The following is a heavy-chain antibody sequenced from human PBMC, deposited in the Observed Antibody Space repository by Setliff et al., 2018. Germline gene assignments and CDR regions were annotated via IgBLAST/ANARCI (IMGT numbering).Heavy chain of an antibody. J-gene: IGHJ5*02. Sequence: SETLSLTCSASGGPISSSSYYWVWTRQPPGKGLEWIGAIFYDGNSYYNPSLKGRVTMSVDTSKNVFSLKLRSVTAADTSVYYCARQMSPPGMARARGFNWFDPWGQGTLVTVSS. CDR1: GGPISSSSYY. D-gene: IGHD3-10*01. CDR3: ARQMSPPGMARARGFNWFDP. V-gene: IGHV4-39*01. CDR2: IFYDGNS.